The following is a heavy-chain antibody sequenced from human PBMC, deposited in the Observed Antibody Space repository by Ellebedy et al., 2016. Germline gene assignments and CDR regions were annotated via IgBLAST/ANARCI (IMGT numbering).Heavy chain of an antibody. Sequence: SETLSLXXSVFGGSMSGYFWSWIRQSAGRGLEWIGRIYSNGNTKYNPSLKSRVTMSVDTSKNQFSLKLRSVTAADTAVYYCVREGVIIAAYSFDIWGQGTTVTVSS. CDR1: GGSMSGYF. V-gene: IGHV4-4*07. CDR2: IYSNGNT. J-gene: IGHJ3*02. D-gene: IGHD3-22*01. CDR3: VREGVIIAAYSFDI.